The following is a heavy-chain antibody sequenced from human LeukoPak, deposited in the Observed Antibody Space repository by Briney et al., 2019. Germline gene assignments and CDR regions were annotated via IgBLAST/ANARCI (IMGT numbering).Heavy chain of an antibody. D-gene: IGHD6-19*01. Sequence: PGGSLRLSCAASGFTFSSSAMSWVRQAPGKGLEWLSTISGGGGSTYYADSVKGRFTISRDNSKNTLYLQMNSLRAVDTAVYYCAKNVAKAVAGTYIRSGFHFDYWGQGTLVTVSS. CDR1: GFTFSSSA. CDR2: ISGGGGST. V-gene: IGHV3-23*01. CDR3: AKNVAKAVAGTYIRSGFHFDY. J-gene: IGHJ4*02.